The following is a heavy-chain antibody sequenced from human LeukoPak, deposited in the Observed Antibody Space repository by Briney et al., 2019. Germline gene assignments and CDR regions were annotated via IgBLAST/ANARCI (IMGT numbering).Heavy chain of an antibody. J-gene: IGHJ4*02. CDR1: GFTFSSYA. Sequence: PGGSLRLSCAASGFTFSSYAMHWVRQAPGKGLEYVSAISSNGGSTYYANSVKGRFTISRDNSKNTLYLQMGSLRAEDMAVYYCAKDREWELVDYWGQGTLVTVSS. D-gene: IGHD1-26*01. V-gene: IGHV3-64*01. CDR2: ISSNGGST. CDR3: AKDREWELVDY.